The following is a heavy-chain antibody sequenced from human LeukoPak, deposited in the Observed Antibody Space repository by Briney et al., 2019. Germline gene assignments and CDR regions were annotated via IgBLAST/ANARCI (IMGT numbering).Heavy chain of an antibody. CDR2: INHSGST. J-gene: IGHJ4*02. CDR3: ARSFGDYGDADY. CDR1: GGSFSGYY. Sequence: SETLSLTCAVYGGSFSGYYWSWIRQPPGKGLEWIGEINHSGSTNYNPSLESRVTISVDTSKNQFSLKLSSVTAADTAVYYCARSFGDYGDADYWGQGTLVTVSS. D-gene: IGHD4-17*01. V-gene: IGHV4-34*01.